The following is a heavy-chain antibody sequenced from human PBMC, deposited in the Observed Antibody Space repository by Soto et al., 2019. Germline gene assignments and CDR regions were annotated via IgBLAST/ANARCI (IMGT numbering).Heavy chain of an antibody. CDR3: ARERQQPHFNEYYFDY. J-gene: IGHJ4*02. CDR2: IIPIFGTA. D-gene: IGHD6-13*01. Sequence: QVQLVQSGAEVKKPGSSVKVSCKASGGTFSSYAISWVRQAPGQGLEWMGGIIPIFGTANYAQKFQGRVTITADDSTSTAYMELSSLRSEDTAVYYCARERQQPHFNEYYFDYWGQGTLVTVSS. V-gene: IGHV1-69*01. CDR1: GGTFSSYA.